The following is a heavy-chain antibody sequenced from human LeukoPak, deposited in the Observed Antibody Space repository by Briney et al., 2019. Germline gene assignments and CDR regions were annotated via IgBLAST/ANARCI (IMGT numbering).Heavy chain of an antibody. CDR3: ARDTSDDYGDYGDAFDI. CDR1: GGSISSYY. J-gene: IGHJ3*02. D-gene: IGHD4-17*01. CDR2: IYYSGST. Sequence: SETLSLTCPVCGGSISSYYWSWIRQPPGKGLEWIGYIYYSGSTNYNPSLKSRVTISVDTSKNQFSLKLSSVTAADTAVYYCARDTSDDYGDYGDAFDIWGQGTMVTVSS. V-gene: IGHV4-59*01.